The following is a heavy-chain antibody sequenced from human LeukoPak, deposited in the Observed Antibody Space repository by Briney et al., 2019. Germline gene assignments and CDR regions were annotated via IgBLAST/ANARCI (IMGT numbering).Heavy chain of an antibody. Sequence: SETLSLTCSVSGDSVSSGGYYWSWVRQHPGKGLEWIGYVYHSGISYYNASLERRVTISIDTSKNQFSLNLTSVTAADTAVYYCARVHGSGAPVRDFDYWGQGTLVTVSS. CDR2: VYHSGIS. CDR3: ARVHGSGAPVRDFDY. J-gene: IGHJ4*02. D-gene: IGHD3-10*01. CDR1: GDSVSSGGYY. V-gene: IGHV4-31*03.